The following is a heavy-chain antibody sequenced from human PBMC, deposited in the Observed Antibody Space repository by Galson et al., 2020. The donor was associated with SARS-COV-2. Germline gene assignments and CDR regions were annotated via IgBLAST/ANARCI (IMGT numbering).Heavy chain of an antibody. D-gene: IGHD3-9*01. J-gene: IGHJ4*02. CDR2: TYYSGSG. CDR1: GGSISSSNYY. CDR3: ARQILTGYYSFYYFDY. V-gene: IGHV4-39*01. Sequence: SETLSLTCSVSGGSISSSNYYLGWVRQPPGKGLEWIGSTYYSGSGYYNPSLTSRLTISVDTSKNQFFMKLTSVTAADTAVYYCARQILTGYYSFYYFDYWGQGALITVSS.